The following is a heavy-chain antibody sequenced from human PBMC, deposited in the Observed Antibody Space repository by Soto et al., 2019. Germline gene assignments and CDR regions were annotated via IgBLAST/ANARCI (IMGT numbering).Heavy chain of an antibody. V-gene: IGHV4-31*03. CDR2: IYYSGST. J-gene: IGHJ4*02. D-gene: IGHD3-9*01. CDR3: ARELGILTGYYTYYFDY. Sequence: QVQLQESGPGLVKPSQTLSLTCTVSGGSISSGSYYWSWIRQHPGKGLEWIGYIYYSGSTYYNPSLKSRVTISVDTSKNQFSLKLSSVTAADTAVYYCARELGILTGYYTYYFDYWGQGTLVTVSS. CDR1: GGSISSGSYY.